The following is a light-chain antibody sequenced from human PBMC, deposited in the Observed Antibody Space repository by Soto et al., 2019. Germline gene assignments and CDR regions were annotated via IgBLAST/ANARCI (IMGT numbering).Light chain of an antibody. CDR3: QQYERSPTT. Sequence: EIVLTQSPGTLSLSPGERATLSCRASQSVSSTYLAWYQQKPGQAPSLLIYGASRRATGIPDRFSGSGSGXXXXLXIXRXEPEDFAVYYCQQYERSPTTFGGGTKVEIK. CDR2: GAS. CDR1: QSVSSTY. J-gene: IGKJ4*01. V-gene: IGKV3-20*01.